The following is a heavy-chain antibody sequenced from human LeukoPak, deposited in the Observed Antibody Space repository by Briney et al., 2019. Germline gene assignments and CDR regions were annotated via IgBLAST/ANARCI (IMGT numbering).Heavy chain of an antibody. CDR1: GFTLSSYW. CDR2: IDQSGGRN. Sequence: GGSLRLSCAASGFTLSSYWMNWVRQAPGRGLEWVANIDQSGGRNNYVDSVKGRFTISRDNAKNSLFLEMSSLRADDTAVYFCARDVEGGTFDIWGQGTTVTVSS. CDR3: ARDVEGGTFDI. V-gene: IGHV3-7*05. J-gene: IGHJ3*02. D-gene: IGHD3-16*01.